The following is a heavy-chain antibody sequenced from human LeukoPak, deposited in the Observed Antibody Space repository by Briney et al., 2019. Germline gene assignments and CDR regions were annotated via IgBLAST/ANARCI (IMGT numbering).Heavy chain of an antibody. Sequence: SVKVSCKTSGYTFTDYYIHWVRQAPGQGLEWMGWINPNSGGTNYAQKFQGWVTMTRDTSISTAYMELSRLRSDDTAVYYCASTLKVTTPFSLRYWGQGTLVTVSS. V-gene: IGHV1-2*04. CDR3: ASTLKVTTPFSLRY. CDR1: GYTFTDYY. CDR2: INPNSGGT. D-gene: IGHD4-17*01. J-gene: IGHJ4*02.